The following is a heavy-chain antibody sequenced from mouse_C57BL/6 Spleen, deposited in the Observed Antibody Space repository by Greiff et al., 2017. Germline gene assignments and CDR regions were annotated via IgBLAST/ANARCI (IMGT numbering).Heavy chain of an antibody. CDR2: INPSSGYT. CDR3: ARRSTVVDYAMDY. D-gene: IGHD1-1*01. CDR1: GYTFTSYW. Sequence: VQLQQSGAELAKPGASVKLSCKASGYTFTSYWMHWVKQRPGQGLEWIGYINPSSGYTKYNQKFKDKATLTADKSSSTAYMQLSSLTYEDSAVYYCARRSTVVDYAMDYWGQGTSVTVSS. V-gene: IGHV1-7*01. J-gene: IGHJ4*01.